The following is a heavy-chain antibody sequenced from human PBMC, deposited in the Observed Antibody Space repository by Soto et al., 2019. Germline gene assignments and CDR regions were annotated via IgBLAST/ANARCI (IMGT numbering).Heavy chain of an antibody. CDR2: IYWNDDK. CDR1: GFSLSTSGVG. CDR3: AHSLMLGYCSGGSCRTNWFDP. V-gene: IGHV2-5*01. D-gene: IGHD2-15*01. J-gene: IGHJ5*02. Sequence: QITLKESGPTLVKPTQTLTLTCTFSGFSLSTSGVGVGWIRQPPGKALEWLALIYWNDDKRYSPSLKSRLTITKDTSKNQVVLTMTNMDPVDTATYYCAHSLMLGYCSGGSCRTNWFDPWGQGTLVTVSS.